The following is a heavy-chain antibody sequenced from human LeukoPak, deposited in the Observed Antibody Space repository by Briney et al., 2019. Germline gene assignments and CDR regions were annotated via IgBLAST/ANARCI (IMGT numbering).Heavy chain of an antibody. Sequence: SETLSLTCTVSGGSISSYYWSWIRQPAGKGLEWIGRIYTSGSTNYNPSLKSRVTMSVDTSKNQFSLKLSSVTAADTAVYYCARTLRNYDGYYMDVWGKGTTVTVSS. CDR2: IYTSGST. V-gene: IGHV4-4*07. CDR1: GGSISSYY. J-gene: IGHJ6*03. CDR3: ARTLRNYDGYYMDV. D-gene: IGHD3-22*01.